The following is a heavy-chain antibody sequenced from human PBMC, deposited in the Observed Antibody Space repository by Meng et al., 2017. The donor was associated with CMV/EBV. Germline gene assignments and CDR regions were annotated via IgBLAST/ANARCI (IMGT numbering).Heavy chain of an antibody. Sequence: ASVKVSCKASGYTLTGYYMHWVRQAPGQGLEWMGWINPNSGGTNYAQKFQGRVTMTRDTSISTAYMELSRLRSDDTAVYYCARDQSSTSYYYYGMDVWGQGTTVTVSS. V-gene: IGHV1-2*02. CDR3: ARDQSSTSYYYYGMDV. D-gene: IGHD2-2*01. CDR1: GYTLTGYY. CDR2: INPNSGGT. J-gene: IGHJ6*02.